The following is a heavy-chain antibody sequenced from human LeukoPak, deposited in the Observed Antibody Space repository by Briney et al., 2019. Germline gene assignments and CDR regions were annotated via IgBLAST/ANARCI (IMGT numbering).Heavy chain of an antibody. CDR1: GFTASSNY. J-gene: IGHJ4*02. D-gene: IGHD3-16*01. CDR2: IYSGGST. V-gene: IGHV3-66*01. Sequence: GGSLRLSCAASGFTASSNYMSWVRQAPGKGLEWVSVIYSGGSTYYADSVKGRFTISRDNFKNMLYLQMNSLRAEDTAVYYCAREIGGAPYHWGQGTLVTVSS. CDR3: AREIGGAPYH.